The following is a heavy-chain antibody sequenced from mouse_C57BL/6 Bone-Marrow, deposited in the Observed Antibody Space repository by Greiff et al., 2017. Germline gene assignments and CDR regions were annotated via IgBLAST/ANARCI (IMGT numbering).Heavy chain of an antibody. Sequence: QVQLQQSGPGLVQPSQCLSITCTVSGFSLTSSGVHWVRQSPGKGLEWLGVIWRGGSTAYNAAFISRLGITKDNSKSQVFFKMNSLQADDTAIYYCAKNDDGYYVFFAYWGQGTLVTVSA. D-gene: IGHD2-3*01. CDR3: AKNDDGYYVFFAY. J-gene: IGHJ3*01. V-gene: IGHV2-5*01. CDR1: GFSLTSSG. CDR2: IWRGGST.